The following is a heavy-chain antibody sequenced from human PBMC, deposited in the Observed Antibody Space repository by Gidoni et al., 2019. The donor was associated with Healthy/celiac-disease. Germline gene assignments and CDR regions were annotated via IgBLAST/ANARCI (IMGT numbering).Heavy chain of an antibody. CDR2: IYYSGST. CDR3: ARPRRDYGHAGAAFDI. V-gene: IGHV4-39*01. D-gene: IGHD4-17*01. CDR1: GCSISSSSYY. J-gene: IGHJ3*02. Sequence: QLQLQESGPGLVQPSETLSLTCTVSGCSISSSSYYWGWIRQHPGKGLEWIGSIYYSGSTYYNPSLKSRVTISVDTSKNQFSLKLSSVTAEDTAVYYCARPRRDYGHAGAAFDIWGQGTMVTVSS.